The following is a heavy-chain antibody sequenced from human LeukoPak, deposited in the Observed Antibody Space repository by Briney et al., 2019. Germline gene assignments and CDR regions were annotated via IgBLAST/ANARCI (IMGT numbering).Heavy chain of an antibody. J-gene: IGHJ3*02. D-gene: IGHD2-2*01. CDR3: AREGCSSTSCYPVAFDI. Sequence: KSSETLSLTCTVSGGSISSSSYYWGWIRQPPGKGLEWIGSIYYSGSTYYNPSLKSRVTISVDTSKNQFSLKLSSVTAADTAVYYCAREGCSSTSCYPVAFDIWGQGTMVTVSS. CDR2: IYYSGST. CDR1: GGSISSSSYY. V-gene: IGHV4-39*07.